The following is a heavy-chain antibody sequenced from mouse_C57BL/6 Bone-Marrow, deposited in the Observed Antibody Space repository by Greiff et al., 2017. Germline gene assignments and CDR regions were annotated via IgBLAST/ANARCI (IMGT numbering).Heavy chain of an antibody. Sequence: QVQLQQPGAELVKPGASVKLSCKASGYTFTSYWMQWVKQRPGQGLEWIGEIDPSDSYTNSNQKFKGKATLTVDTSSSTAYMQLSSLTSEDSAVYYCSRPFITTVVATPYGYFDVWGTGTTVTVSS. D-gene: IGHD1-1*01. CDR1: GYTFTSYW. V-gene: IGHV1-50*01. J-gene: IGHJ1*03. CDR3: SRPFITTVVATPYGYFDV. CDR2: IDPSDSYT.